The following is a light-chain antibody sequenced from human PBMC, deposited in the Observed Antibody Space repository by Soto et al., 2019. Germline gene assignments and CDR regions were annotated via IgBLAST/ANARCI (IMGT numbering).Light chain of an antibody. V-gene: IGKV1-5*03. CDR2: KAS. CDR1: QSISSW. CDR3: QQYNSYQIA. J-gene: IGKJ5*01. Sequence: DIQMTQSPSTLSASVGDTVTSTCRASQSISSWLAWYQQKPGKAPKLLIYKASSLYSGVPSRFSGSGSGTEFTLTISSLQPDDFATYYCQQYNSYQIAFGQGTRPEIK.